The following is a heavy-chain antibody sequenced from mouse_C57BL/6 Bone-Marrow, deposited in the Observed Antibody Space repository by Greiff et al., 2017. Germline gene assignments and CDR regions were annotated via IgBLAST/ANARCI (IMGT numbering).Heavy chain of an antibody. CDR2: ISSGSSTI. CDR3: ARGATRGYFDV. J-gene: IGHJ1*03. V-gene: IGHV5-17*01. CDR1: GFTFSDYG. D-gene: IGHD3-1*01. Sequence: EVQLQESGGGLVKPGGSLKLSCAASGFTFSDYGMHWVRQAPEKGLEWVAYISSGSSTIYSADTVKGRFTISRDNAKNTLFLQMTSLRSEDTAMYYCARGATRGYFDVWGTGTTVTVSS.